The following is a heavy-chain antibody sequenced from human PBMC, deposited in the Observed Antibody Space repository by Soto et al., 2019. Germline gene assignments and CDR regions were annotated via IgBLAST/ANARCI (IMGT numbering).Heavy chain of an antibody. V-gene: IGHV1-46*01. J-gene: IGHJ4*02. CDR2: INPGGGST. D-gene: IGHD6-19*01. CDR3: GRASRGATYADLED. Sequence: GASVKVSCKASGYTFTSYGISWVRQAPGQGLEWMGIINPGGGSTSYAQKFQGRVTMTRDTSTRKAYMELSSLRSEDTAVYYCGRASRGATYADLEDWGQGAQVSVTS. CDR1: GYTFTSYG.